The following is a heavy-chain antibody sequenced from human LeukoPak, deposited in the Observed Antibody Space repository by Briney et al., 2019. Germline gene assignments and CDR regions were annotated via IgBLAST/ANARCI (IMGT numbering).Heavy chain of an antibody. CDR1: GFTFSSYA. Sequence: GGSLRLSCAASGFTFSSYAMSWVRQAPGKGLEWVSAISGSGGSTYYADSVKGRFTISRDNSKNTLYLQMNSLRAEDTAVYYCAKGHYPDDFYGSGTCYFDYWGQGTLVTVSS. CDR3: AKGHYPDDFYGSGTCYFDY. J-gene: IGHJ4*02. V-gene: IGHV3-23*01. D-gene: IGHD3-10*01. CDR2: ISGSGGST.